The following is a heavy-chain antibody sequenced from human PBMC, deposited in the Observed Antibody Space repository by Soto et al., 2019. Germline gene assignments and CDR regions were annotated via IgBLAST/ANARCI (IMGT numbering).Heavy chain of an antibody. J-gene: IGHJ4*02. V-gene: IGHV2-5*02. CDR2: IYWDDDK. D-gene: IGHD3-10*01. Sequence: QITLKESGPTLVKPTQTLTLTCTFSGFSLSTSGVGVGWIRQPPGKALEWLALIYWDDDKRYSPSLKSRLTITKDTSKNRVGLTMTNMDPVDTATYYCARLNTYYYGSGNNYWGQGTLVTVSS. CDR1: GFSLSTSGVG. CDR3: ARLNTYYYGSGNNY.